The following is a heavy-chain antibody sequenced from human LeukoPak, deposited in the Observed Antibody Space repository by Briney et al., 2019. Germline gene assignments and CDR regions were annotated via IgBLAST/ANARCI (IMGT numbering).Heavy chain of an antibody. Sequence: GGSLRLSCAASGFTFDDYGMSWVRQAPGKGPEWVSGINWNGGSTGYADSVKGRFTISRDNAKNSLYLQMNSLRAEDTALYYCARERGGYYDSSGYYRVYYFDYWGQGTLVTVSS. J-gene: IGHJ4*02. V-gene: IGHV3-20*04. CDR3: ARERGGYYDSSGYYRVYYFDY. CDR2: INWNGGST. CDR1: GFTFDDYG. D-gene: IGHD3-22*01.